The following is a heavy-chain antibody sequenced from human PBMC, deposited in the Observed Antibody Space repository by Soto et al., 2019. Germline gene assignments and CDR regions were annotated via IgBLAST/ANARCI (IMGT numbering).Heavy chain of an antibody. V-gene: IGHV5-10-1*01. CDR2: IDPSDSYT. J-gene: IGHJ6*02. CDR1: GYSFTSYW. Sequence: GSLKISCKGPGYSFTSYWISWVRQMPGKGLEWMGRIDPSDSYTNYSPSFQGHVTISADKSISTAYLQWSSLKASDTAMYYCARQMGPMTTVPAYYYGMDVWGQGTLVTVSS. D-gene: IGHD4-17*01. CDR3: ARQMGPMTTVPAYYYGMDV.